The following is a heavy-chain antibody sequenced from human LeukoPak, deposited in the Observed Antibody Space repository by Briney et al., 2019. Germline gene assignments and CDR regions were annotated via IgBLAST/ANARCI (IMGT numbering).Heavy chain of an antibody. J-gene: IGHJ4*02. CDR1: GYTFTGYY. CDR2: INPNSGGT. V-gene: IGHV1-2*02. D-gene: IGHD1-26*01. Sequence: ASVKVSCKASGYTFTGYYVHWVRQAPGQGLEWMGWINPNSGGTNYAQKFQGRVTMTRDTSISTAYMELSRLRSDDTAVYYCARASGYSGSSPFDYWGQGTLVTVSS. CDR3: ARASGYSGSSPFDY.